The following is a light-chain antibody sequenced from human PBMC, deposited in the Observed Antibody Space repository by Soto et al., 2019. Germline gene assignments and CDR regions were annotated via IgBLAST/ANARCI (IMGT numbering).Light chain of an antibody. CDR1: QSLVHSDGKTY. CDR2: EVF. J-gene: IGKJ4*01. V-gene: IGKV2D-29*01. CDR3: MPSIGLPLT. Sequence: DVVMTQTPLSLSVAPGQPASISCKSSQSLVHSDGKTYLYWYLQKAGQPPQLLVHEVFNRFSGVPDRFSGSGSGTEFTLRISRVEAEDVGVYYCMPSIGLPLTFGGGTKVEIK.